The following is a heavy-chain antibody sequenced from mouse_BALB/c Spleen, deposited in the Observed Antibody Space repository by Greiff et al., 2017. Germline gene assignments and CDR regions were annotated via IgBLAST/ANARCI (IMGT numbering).Heavy chain of an antibody. CDR3: TRDYGSSFDY. J-gene: IGHJ2*01. Sequence: DVKLEESGGGLVQPGGSMKLSCVASGFTFSNYWMNWVRQSPEKGLEWVAEIRLKSNNYSTHYAESVKGRFTISRDDSKSSVYLQMNNLRAEDTGIYYCTRDYGSSFDYWGQGTTRTVSA. D-gene: IGHD1-1*01. V-gene: IGHV6-6*02. CDR2: IRLKSNNYST. CDR1: GFTFSNYW.